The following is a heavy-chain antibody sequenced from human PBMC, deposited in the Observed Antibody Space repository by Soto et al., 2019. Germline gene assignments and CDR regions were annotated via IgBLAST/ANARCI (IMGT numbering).Heavy chain of an antibody. CDR2: LNPSNGFT. Sequence: QVQLLQSGAELKKPGASVSLACKASGFTFSSYYIHWVRQSPAEGLQWMGVLNPSNGFTSSPQKFHGRVPITTPTSTNTVYMDLSSLIIEDTAVYFCARDWPEGYCGGDCPLGYYYRGMDVWGHGTAVTVSS. CDR3: ARDWPEGYCGGDCPLGYYYRGMDV. V-gene: IGHV1-46*01. J-gene: IGHJ6*02. D-gene: IGHD2-21*02. CDR1: GFTFSSYY.